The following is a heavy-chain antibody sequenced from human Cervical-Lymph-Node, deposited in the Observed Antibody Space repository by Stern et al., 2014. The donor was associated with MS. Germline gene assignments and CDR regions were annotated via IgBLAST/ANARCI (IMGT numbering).Heavy chain of an antibody. CDR3: AHLRGDY. Sequence: QITLMESGPTLVKPTQTLTLTCTFSGFSLSTSGVGVGWIRQPPGKALEWLALIYWDDDKHSSPSLWSMLTITKDTSKNQVVLTMTNMDPVDTATYYCAHLRGDYWGQGTLVTVSS. CDR1: GFSLSTSGVG. V-gene: IGHV2-5*02. D-gene: IGHD6-25*01. CDR2: IYWDDDK. J-gene: IGHJ4*02.